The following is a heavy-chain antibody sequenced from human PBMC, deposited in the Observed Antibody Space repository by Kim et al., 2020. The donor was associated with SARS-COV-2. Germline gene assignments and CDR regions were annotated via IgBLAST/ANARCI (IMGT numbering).Heavy chain of an antibody. J-gene: IGHJ4*02. V-gene: IGHV4-31*03. Sequence: SETLSLTCTVSGGSISSGGYYWSWIRQHPGKGLEWIGYIYYSGSTYYNPSLKSRVTISVDTSKNQFSLKLSSVTAADTAVYYCARGNYCSGGSCYSDYWGQGTLVTVSS. CDR2: IYYSGST. CDR1: GGSISSGGYY. CDR3: ARGNYCSGGSCYSDY. D-gene: IGHD2-15*01.